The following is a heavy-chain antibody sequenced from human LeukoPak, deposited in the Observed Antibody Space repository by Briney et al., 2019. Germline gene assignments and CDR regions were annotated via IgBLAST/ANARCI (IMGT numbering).Heavy chain of an antibody. CDR2: IYHSGST. CDR3: ARGELAAADWEAFDI. V-gene: IGHV4-4*02. D-gene: IGHD6-13*01. CDR1: GGSISSSNF. Sequence: SGTLSLTCAVSGGSISSSNFWSWVRQPPGKGLEWLGEIYHSGSTNYSPSLKSRVTISVDKSKNQFSLKLTSVTAADTAVYYCARGELAAADWEAFDIWGQGTMVTVSS. J-gene: IGHJ3*02.